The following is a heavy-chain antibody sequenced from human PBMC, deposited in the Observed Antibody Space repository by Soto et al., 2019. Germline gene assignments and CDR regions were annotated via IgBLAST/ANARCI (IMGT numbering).Heavy chain of an antibody. CDR3: ARDGVGPFDY. CDR2: TSYSGNT. D-gene: IGHD1-26*01. J-gene: IGHJ4*02. CDR1: GGSVSSYQ. Sequence: QVQLQESGPGLLKPSETLSLTCTISGGSVSSYQWSWIRQPPGKGLEWIGLTSYSGNTVYNPSLKSRVVFSVDTSKNHFSLTLTSVTAADTAVYYCARDGVGPFDYWGQGTLVTVSS. V-gene: IGHV4-59*02.